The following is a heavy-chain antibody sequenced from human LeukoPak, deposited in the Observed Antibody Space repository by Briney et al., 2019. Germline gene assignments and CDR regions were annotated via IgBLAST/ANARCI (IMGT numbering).Heavy chain of an antibody. D-gene: IGHD2-15*01. Sequence: SETLSLTCTVSGGSISSSSYYWGWIRQPPGKGLEWIGSIYYSGSTYYNPSLKSRVTISVDTSKNQFSLKLSSVTAADTAVYYCARVSCSGGSCYALYFDYWGQGTLVRVSS. V-gene: IGHV4-39*07. CDR1: GGSISSSSYY. CDR3: ARVSCSGGSCYALYFDY. CDR2: IYYSGST. J-gene: IGHJ4*02.